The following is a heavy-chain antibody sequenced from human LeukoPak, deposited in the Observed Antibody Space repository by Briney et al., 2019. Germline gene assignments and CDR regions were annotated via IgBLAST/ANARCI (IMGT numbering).Heavy chain of an antibody. CDR2: IWYDGSNK. D-gene: IGHD1-7*01. V-gene: IGHV3-33*01. J-gene: IGHJ5*02. CDR1: GFTFSSYG. CDR3: ARVRPPGTSRTNWFDP. Sequence: PGGSLRLSCAASGFTFSSYGMHWVRQAPGKGLEWVAVIWYDGSNKYYADSVKGRFTISRDNSKNTLYLQMNSLRAEDTAVYYCARVRPPGTSRTNWFDPWGQGTLVTVSS.